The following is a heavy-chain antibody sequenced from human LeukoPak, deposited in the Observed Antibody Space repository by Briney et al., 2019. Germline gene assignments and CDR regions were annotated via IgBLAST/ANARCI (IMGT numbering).Heavy chain of an antibody. Sequence: PGGSLRLSCAASGFTVSDNYMHWVRQAPGKGLEWVSYISSSSSTIYYADSVKGRFTISRDNAKNSLYLQMNSLRAEDTAVYYCARDRGSSSWYGGFDYWGQGTLVTVSS. V-gene: IGHV3-11*04. CDR1: GFTVSDNY. D-gene: IGHD6-13*01. CDR3: ARDRGSSSWYGGFDY. J-gene: IGHJ4*02. CDR2: ISSSSSTI.